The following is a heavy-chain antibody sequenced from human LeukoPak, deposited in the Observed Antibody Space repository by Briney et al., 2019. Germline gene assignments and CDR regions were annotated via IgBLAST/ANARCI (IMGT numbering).Heavy chain of an antibody. J-gene: IGHJ3*02. V-gene: IGHV5-51*01. CDR3: ARPQSMTGVAAFDI. Sequence: AGESLKISCKGSGYSFTSYWIGWVRQMPGKGLEWMGIIYPGDSDTRYSPSFQGQVTISAAKSISTAYLQWSSLKASDTAMYYCARPQSMTGVAAFDIWGQGTMVTVSS. CDR2: IYPGDSDT. CDR1: GYSFTSYW. D-gene: IGHD3-10*01.